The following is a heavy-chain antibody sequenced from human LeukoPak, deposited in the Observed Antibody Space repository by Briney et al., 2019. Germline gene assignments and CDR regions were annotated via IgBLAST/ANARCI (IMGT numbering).Heavy chain of an antibody. CDR2: INPNSGGT. Sequence: ASVKASCKASGYTFTGYYMHWVRQAPGQGLEWMGWINPNSGGTNYAQKFQGRVTMTRDTSISTAHMELSRLRSNHTAIYYCAVHTGTNSFFDFWSQGTLVTVSS. J-gene: IGHJ4*02. D-gene: IGHD3-10*01. CDR3: AVHTGTNSFFDF. CDR1: GYTFTGYY. V-gene: IGHV1-2*02.